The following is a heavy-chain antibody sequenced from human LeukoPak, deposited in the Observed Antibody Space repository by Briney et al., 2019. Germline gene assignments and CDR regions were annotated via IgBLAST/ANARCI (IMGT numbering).Heavy chain of an antibody. Sequence: GGSLRLSCAASGFTFSSYWVTWVHQAPGKGLEWVANIKQDGTEKYYVDSVRGRFTISRDNAKNSLYLQVNSLRAEDTAVYYCARVNTGAFDIWGQGTMVTVSS. CDR1: GFTFSSYW. CDR3: ARVNTGAFDI. J-gene: IGHJ3*02. D-gene: IGHD2-8*02. V-gene: IGHV3-7*01. CDR2: IKQDGTEK.